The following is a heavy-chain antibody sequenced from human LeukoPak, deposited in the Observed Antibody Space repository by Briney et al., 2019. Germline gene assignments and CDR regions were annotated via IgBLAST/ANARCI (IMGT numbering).Heavy chain of an antibody. Sequence: SETLSLTCTVSAGSISSYYWSWIRQPPGKGLEWIGYIYYRGTTNYNPSLKSRVTISVDTSKNQFSLKLNSVTAADTAVYYCAGSHRSGWFVFDYWGQGTLVTVSS. V-gene: IGHV4-59*01. CDR1: AGSISSYY. D-gene: IGHD6-19*01. CDR3: AGSHRSGWFVFDY. CDR2: IYYRGTT. J-gene: IGHJ4*02.